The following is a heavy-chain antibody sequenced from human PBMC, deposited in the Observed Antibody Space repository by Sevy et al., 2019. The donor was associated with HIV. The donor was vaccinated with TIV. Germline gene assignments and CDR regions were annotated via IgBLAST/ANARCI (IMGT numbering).Heavy chain of an antibody. CDR2: IKKDGSEM. V-gene: IGHV3-7*01. CDR3: TTGHQELGM. D-gene: IGHD6-13*01. Sequence: GGSLRLSCAASGFPFSSHWMTWAPQPPGKGLAWKARIKKDGSEMNYVDPVKGRFTSSRDNAKNSVYLQMNSLRVEDTAMYYCTTGHQELGMRGQGTLVTVSS. CDR1: GFPFSSHW. J-gene: IGHJ4*02.